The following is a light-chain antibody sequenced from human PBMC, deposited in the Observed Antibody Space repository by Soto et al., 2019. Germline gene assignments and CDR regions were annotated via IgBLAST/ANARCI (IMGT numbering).Light chain of an antibody. J-gene: IGLJ1*01. CDR3: SSHAGRNNYV. CDR1: SSDVGAYNY. CDR2: EVS. Sequence: QSVLTQPPSASGSPGQSVTISCTGTSSDVGAYNYVSWYQQHPGKAPKLMIYEVSKRPSGVPDRFSGSKSGNTASLTVSRLQPEDQADPYRSSHAGRNNYVFGTGTKVTVL. V-gene: IGLV2-8*01.